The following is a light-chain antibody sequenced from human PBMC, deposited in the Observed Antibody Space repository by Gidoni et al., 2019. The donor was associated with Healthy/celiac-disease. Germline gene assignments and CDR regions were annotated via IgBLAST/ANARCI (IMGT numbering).Light chain of an antibody. CDR3: QQSYSTPRT. J-gene: IGKJ1*01. V-gene: IGKV1-39*01. CDR2: AAS. Sequence: DIPMTQSPSSLSASVGDRVTITCRASQSIISYLNWYQQKPGKAPKLLIYAASSLQSGVPSRFSGSGSGTDFTLNISRLQPEDFATYYCQQSYSTPRTFGQGTKVEIK. CDR1: QSIISY.